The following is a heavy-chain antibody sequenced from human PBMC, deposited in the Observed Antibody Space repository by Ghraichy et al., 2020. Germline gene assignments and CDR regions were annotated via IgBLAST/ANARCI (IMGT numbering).Heavy chain of an antibody. CDR3: ARVSPFTTYGGKGLYYYGMDV. V-gene: IGHV4-61*01. Sequence: SETLSLTCTVSGGSVSSGSHYWSWIRQPPGKGLEWIGYIYYSGSTNYNPSLKSRVTISVDTSKKQFSLKLSSVTAADTAVYYCARVSPFTTYGGKGLYYYGMDVWGQGTTVTVSS. CDR1: GGSVSSGSHY. CDR2: IYYSGST. J-gene: IGHJ6*02. D-gene: IGHD4-23*01.